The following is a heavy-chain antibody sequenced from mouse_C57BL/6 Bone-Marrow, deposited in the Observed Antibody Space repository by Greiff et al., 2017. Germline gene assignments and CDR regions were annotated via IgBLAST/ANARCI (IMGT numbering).Heavy chain of an antibody. CDR2: IWSGGST. Sequence: VKLVESGPGLVQPSQSLSITCTVSGFSLTSYGVHWVRQSPGKGLEWLGVIWSGGSTDYNAAFISRLSISKDNSKSQVFFKMNSLQADDTAIYYCASPHYYGSSYVGYYAMDYWGQGTSVTVSS. CDR1: GFSLTSYG. D-gene: IGHD1-1*01. V-gene: IGHV2-2*01. CDR3: ASPHYYGSSYVGYYAMDY. J-gene: IGHJ4*01.